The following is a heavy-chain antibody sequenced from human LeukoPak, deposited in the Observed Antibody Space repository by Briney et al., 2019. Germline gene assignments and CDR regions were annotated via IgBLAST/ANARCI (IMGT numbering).Heavy chain of an antibody. CDR3: ARDYYDSSGYYGSFAFDI. V-gene: IGHV1-8*01. CDR1: GYTFTSYD. Sequence: ASVKVSCKASGYTFTSYDINWVRQATGQGLEWMGWMNPNSGNTGYAQKSQGRVTMTRNTSISTAYMELSSLRSEDTAVYYCARDYYDSSGYYGSFAFDIWGQGTMVTVSS. D-gene: IGHD3-22*01. CDR2: MNPNSGNT. J-gene: IGHJ3*02.